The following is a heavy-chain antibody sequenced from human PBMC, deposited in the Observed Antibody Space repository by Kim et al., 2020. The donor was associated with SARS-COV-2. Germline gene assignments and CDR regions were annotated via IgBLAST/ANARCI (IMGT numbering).Heavy chain of an antibody. CDR2: INAGNGNT. V-gene: IGHV1-3*01. CDR1: GYTFTSYA. Sequence: ASVKVSCKASGYTFTSYAMHWVRQAPGQRLEWMGWINAGNGNTKYSQKFQGRVTITRDTSASTAYMELSSLRSEDTAVYYCARDPVAGTVSRGPGDYWGQGTLVTVSS. J-gene: IGHJ4*02. CDR3: ARDPVAGTVSRGPGDY. D-gene: IGHD6-19*01.